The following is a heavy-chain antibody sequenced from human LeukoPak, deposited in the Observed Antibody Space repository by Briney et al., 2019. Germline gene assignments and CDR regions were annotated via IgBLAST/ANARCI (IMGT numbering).Heavy chain of an antibody. CDR3: ARLVYSDPNYFDY. D-gene: IGHD1-26*01. CDR2: ISYVRPP. V-gene: IGHV4-39*01. Sequence: SETLSLTCTVSGGSIDNSNGYFWVWLRQPPGKGLEWLGSISYVRPPMYNWSLERRVTLSVDKSRNQFSLRLMSVNAADTAFFYCARLVYSDPNYFDYWGQGSLVTVSS. J-gene: IGHJ4*02. CDR1: GGSIDNSNGYF.